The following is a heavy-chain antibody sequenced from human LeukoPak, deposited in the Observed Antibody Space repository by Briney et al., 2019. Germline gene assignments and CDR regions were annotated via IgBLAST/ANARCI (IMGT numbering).Heavy chain of an antibody. V-gene: IGHV1-24*01. CDR1: GYTLTELS. J-gene: IGHJ4*02. Sequence: ASVKVSCKVSGYTLTELSMHWVRQAPGKGLEWMGGFDPEDGETIYAQKFQGRVTMTEDTSTDTAYMELSSLRSEDTAVYYCATFLTGSYLGAYHLDYWGQGTLVTVSS. CDR3: ATFLTGSYLGAYHLDY. CDR2: FDPEDGET. D-gene: IGHD1-26*01.